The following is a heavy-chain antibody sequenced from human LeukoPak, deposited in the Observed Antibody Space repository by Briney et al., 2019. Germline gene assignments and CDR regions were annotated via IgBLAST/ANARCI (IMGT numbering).Heavy chain of an antibody. CDR3: ARHLPKWGWDY. CDR2: IYYSGST. J-gene: IGHJ4*02. V-gene: IGHV4-59*08. D-gene: IGHD1-26*01. Sequence: PSETLSLTCTDSGGSISSYYWSWIRQPPGKGLEWIGYIYYSGSTKYNPSLKSRVTISVDTSKNQFSLKLSSVTAADTAVYYCARHLPKWGWDYWGQGTLVTVSS. CDR1: GGSISSYY.